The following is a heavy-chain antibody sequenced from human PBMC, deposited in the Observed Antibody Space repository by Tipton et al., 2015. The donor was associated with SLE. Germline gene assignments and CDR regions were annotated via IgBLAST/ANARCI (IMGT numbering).Heavy chain of an antibody. CDR3: ARDAGYGWAV. Sequence: QLVQSGAEVKKPGASVKVSCKASGYTFTDSYVQWARQAPGQGLEWMGWINPKSGATNYAQRFQGRVTMTRDTSSTTASLELSRLRSDDTAVYYCARDAGYGWAVGGKGPTGTVSS. J-gene: IGHJ6*04. CDR2: INPKSGAT. D-gene: IGHD6-13*01. CDR1: GYTFTDSY. V-gene: IGHV1-2*02.